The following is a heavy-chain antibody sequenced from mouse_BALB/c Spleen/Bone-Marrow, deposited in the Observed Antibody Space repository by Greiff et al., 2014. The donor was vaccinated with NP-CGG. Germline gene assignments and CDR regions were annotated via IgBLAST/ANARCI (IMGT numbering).Heavy chain of an antibody. Sequence: ESGPGLVKPSQSLSLTCSVTGYSITSGYYWNWIRQFPGNKLEWMGYISYDGSNNYNPSLKNRISITRDTSENQFFLKLNSVTTEDTATYYCASYFYYAMDYWGQGTSVTASS. D-gene: IGHD1-1*01. CDR1: GYSITSGYY. V-gene: IGHV3-6*02. CDR3: ASYFYYAMDY. J-gene: IGHJ4*01. CDR2: ISYDGSN.